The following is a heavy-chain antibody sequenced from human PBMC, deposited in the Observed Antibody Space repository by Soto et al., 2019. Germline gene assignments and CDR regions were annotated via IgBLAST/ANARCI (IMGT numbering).Heavy chain of an antibody. J-gene: IGHJ4*02. CDR1: GGSFSGYY. V-gene: IGHV4-34*01. CDR2: INHSGST. Sequence: SPTLSLPCAVYGGSFSGYYWSWIRQPPGKGLEWIGEINHSGSTNYNPSLKSRVTISVDTSKNQFSLKLSSVTAADTAVYYCARTPETRISPFDYWGQGTLVTVSS. CDR3: ARTPETRISPFDY.